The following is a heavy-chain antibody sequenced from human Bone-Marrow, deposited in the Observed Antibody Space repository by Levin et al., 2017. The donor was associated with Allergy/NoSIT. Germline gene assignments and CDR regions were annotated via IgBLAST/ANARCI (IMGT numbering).Heavy chain of an antibody. CDR1: GFTFRHYT. CDR3: ARDPARGYYDSSGYSGDH. D-gene: IGHD3-22*01. J-gene: IGHJ4*02. CDR2: ITSSGEST. V-gene: IGHV3-48*02. Sequence: GESLKISCVASGFTFRHYTMNWVRQAPGKGLEWVSCITSSGESTYYADSVKGRFTISRDNAKNSLYLQLNRLRDEDTAMYYCARDPARGYYDSSGYSGDHWGQGTLVTVSS.